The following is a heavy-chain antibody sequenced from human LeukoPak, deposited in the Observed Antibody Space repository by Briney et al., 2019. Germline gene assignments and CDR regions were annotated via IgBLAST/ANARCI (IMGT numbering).Heavy chain of an antibody. Sequence: ASVKVSCKVSGYTLTELSMHWVRQAPGKGLEGMGGFDPEDGETIYAQKFQGRVTMTEDTSTDTAYMELSSLRSEDTAVYYCATALLGGVIIIHWGQGTLVTVSS. CDR3: ATALLGGVIIIH. CDR2: FDPEDGET. CDR1: GYTLTELS. D-gene: IGHD3-10*01. J-gene: IGHJ4*02. V-gene: IGHV1-24*01.